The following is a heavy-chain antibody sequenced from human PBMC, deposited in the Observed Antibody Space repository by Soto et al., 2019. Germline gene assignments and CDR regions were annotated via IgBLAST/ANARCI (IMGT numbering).Heavy chain of an antibody. CDR1: GYTFTGYY. V-gene: IGHV1-69*02. D-gene: IGHD5-12*01. CDR2: IIPILGIA. J-gene: IGHJ6*03. CDR3: ARSLRGYSGYGNYYYMDV. Sequence: SVKVSCKASGYTFTGYYMHWVRQAPGQGLEWMGKIIPILGIANYAQKFQGRVTITADKSTSTAYMELSSLRSEDTAVYYCARSLRGYSGYGNYYYMDVWGKGTTVTVSS.